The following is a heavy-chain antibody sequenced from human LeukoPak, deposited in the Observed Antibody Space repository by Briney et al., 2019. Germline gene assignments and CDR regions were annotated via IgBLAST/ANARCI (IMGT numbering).Heavy chain of an antibody. CDR1: EFVFSDYY. Sequence: KPGGSLRLSCAASEFVFSDYYMSWIRQAPGKGLEWVSYISDSGSTIYYADSVKGRFTISRDNVKNSLYLHMNGLRAEDTAVYYCAREMEGDYGSGTFFDLWGQGNMVTVSS. CDR3: AREMEGDYGSGTFFDL. D-gene: IGHD3-10*01. J-gene: IGHJ4*02. V-gene: IGHV3-11*01. CDR2: ISDSGSTI.